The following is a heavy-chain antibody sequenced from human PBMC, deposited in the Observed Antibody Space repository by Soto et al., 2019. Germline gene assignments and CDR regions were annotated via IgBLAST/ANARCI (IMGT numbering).Heavy chain of an antibody. Sequence: SETLSLTCTVSGGSISSSSYYWGWIRQPPGKGLEWIGSIYYSGSTYYNPSLKSRVTISVDTSKNQFSLKLSSVTAADTAVYYCARRCVPAATKKGGFDYWGQGTLVTVSS. D-gene: IGHD2-2*01. CDR2: IYYSGST. CDR3: ARRCVPAATKKGGFDY. CDR1: GGSISSSSYY. V-gene: IGHV4-39*01. J-gene: IGHJ4*02.